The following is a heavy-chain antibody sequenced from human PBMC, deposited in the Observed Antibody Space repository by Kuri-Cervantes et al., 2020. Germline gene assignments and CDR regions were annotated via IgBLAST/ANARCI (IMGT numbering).Heavy chain of an antibody. CDR2: IWYDGSNK. D-gene: IGHD3-22*01. Sequence: GESLKISCAASGFTFSSYGMHWVRQAPGKGLEWVAVIWYDGSNKYYADSVKGRFTISRDNSKNTLYLQMNSLRAEDTAVYYCAKSLAGRSGYLFDYWGQGTLVTVSS. V-gene: IGHV3-30*02. CDR3: AKSLAGRSGYLFDY. CDR1: GFTFSSYG. J-gene: IGHJ4*02.